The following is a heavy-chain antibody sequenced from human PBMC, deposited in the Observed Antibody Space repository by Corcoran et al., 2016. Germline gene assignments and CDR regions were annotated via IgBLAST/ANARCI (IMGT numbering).Heavy chain of an antibody. D-gene: IGHD2-2*01. V-gene: IGHV1-2*02. CDR2: INPNSGGT. CDR3: AGSEYQLRGGHPGYYGMDV. J-gene: IGHJ6*02. Sequence: QVQLVQSGAEVKKPGASVKVSCKASGYTFTGYYMHWVRQAPGQGLEWMGWINPNSGGTNYAQKFQGRVTMTRDTSISTADMELSRLRSDDTAVYDCAGSEYQLRGGHPGYYGMDVWGQGTTVTVSS. CDR1: GYTFTGYY.